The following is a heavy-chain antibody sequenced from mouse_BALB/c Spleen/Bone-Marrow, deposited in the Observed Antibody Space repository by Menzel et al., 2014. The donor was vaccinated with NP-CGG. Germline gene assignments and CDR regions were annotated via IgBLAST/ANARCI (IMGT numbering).Heavy chain of an antibody. J-gene: IGHJ3*01. CDR3: TTYDGSRFTY. CDR1: GFNIKDTY. Sequence: VQLQQSGAELVKPGASVKLSCTASGFNIKDTYMHWVKQRPEQGLEWIGRIDPANGNTKYDPKFQGKATITADTSSNTAYLQLSSLPSEDTAVYYCTTYDGSRFTYWGQGTLVTVSA. CDR2: IDPANGNT. D-gene: IGHD2-9*01. V-gene: IGHV14-3*02.